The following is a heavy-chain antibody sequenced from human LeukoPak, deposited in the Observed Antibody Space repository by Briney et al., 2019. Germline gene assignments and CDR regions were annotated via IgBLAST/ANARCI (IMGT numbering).Heavy chain of an antibody. V-gene: IGHV3-23*01. J-gene: IGHJ4*02. D-gene: IGHD1-20*01. CDR3: ATWTGITPY. CDR2: ISGSGGST. CDR1: GFTFSSYA. Sequence: GGSLRLSCAASGFTFSSYAMTWVRQAPGKGLEWVSGISGSGGSTYYADSVKGRFTISRDNSKNTLYLQMNSLRAEDTAVYYCATWTGITPYWGQGTLVTVSS.